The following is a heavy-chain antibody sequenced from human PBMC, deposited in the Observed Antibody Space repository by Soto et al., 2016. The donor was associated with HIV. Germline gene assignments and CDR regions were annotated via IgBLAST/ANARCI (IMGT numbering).Heavy chain of an antibody. CDR3: VRGSYEADY. J-gene: IGHJ4*02. Sequence: EVQLVESGGGLVQPGGSLRLSCAAPGFTVSSNYMSWVRQAPGKGLEWVSVIYSGGSTDYADSVKGRFTISRDNSKNTLYLQMNSLRAEDTAVYYCVRGSYEADYWGQGTLVHRLL. CDR2: IYSGGST. V-gene: IGHV3-66*01. D-gene: IGHD1-26*01. CDR1: GFTVSSNY.